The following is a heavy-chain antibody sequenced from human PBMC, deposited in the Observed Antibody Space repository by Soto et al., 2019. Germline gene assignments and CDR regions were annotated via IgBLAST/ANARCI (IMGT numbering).Heavy chain of an antibody. CDR1: GFTFSSCA. Sequence: GGSLRLCCAASGFTFSSCAMTWVRQAPGMGLQWVSAISDSGGSTYYADSVRGRFTISRDNSKNTLYLQLNSLGAEDTAVYYCAKDKPAAGSQWLVPIWGRGTLVTVSS. D-gene: IGHD6-19*01. CDR3: AKDKPAAGSQWLVPI. V-gene: IGHV3-23*01. J-gene: IGHJ4*02. CDR2: ISDSGGST.